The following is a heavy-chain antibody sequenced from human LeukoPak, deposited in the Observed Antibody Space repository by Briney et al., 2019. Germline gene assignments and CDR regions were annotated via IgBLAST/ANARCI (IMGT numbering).Heavy chain of an antibody. Sequence: PGGSLRLSCEASGFTFSNYWMHWVRHGPGQGLVWVARIGSDGGSISYADSVKGRFTISRDNGKNTVYLQMNSQRVDDTSVYFCARGEFKYNYYDAMDVWGQGTTVTVSS. CDR2: IGSDGGSI. J-gene: IGHJ6*02. CDR1: GFTFSNYW. CDR3: ARGEFKYNYYDAMDV. V-gene: IGHV3-74*01. D-gene: IGHD3-10*01.